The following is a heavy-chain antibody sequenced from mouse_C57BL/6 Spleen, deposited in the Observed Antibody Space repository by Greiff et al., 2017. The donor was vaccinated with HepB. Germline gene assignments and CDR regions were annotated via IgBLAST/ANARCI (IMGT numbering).Heavy chain of an antibody. CDR1: GYTFTDYN. CDR3: AREDSSGYDAMDY. Sequence: EVMLVESGPELVKPGASVKIPCKASGYTFTDYNMDWVKQSHGKSLEWIGDINPNNGGTIYNQKFKGKATLTVDKSSSTAYMELRSLTSEDTAVYYCAREDSSGYDAMDYWGQGTSVTVSS. V-gene: IGHV1-18*01. CDR2: INPNNGGT. D-gene: IGHD3-2*02. J-gene: IGHJ4*01.